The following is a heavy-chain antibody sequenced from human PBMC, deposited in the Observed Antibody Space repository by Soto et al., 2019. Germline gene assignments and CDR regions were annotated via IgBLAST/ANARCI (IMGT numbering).Heavy chain of an antibody. J-gene: IGHJ4*02. CDR2: INPSGGST. V-gene: IGHV1-46*01. CDR1: GYTFTSYY. Sequence: QVQLVQSGAEVKKPGASVKVSCKASGYTFTSYYMHWVRQAPGQGLEWMGIINPSGGSTSYAQKFQGRVTMTRDTSTSTVYMELSSLRSEDTAVYYCAREGDVERYGSGRGFVDYWGQGTLVTVSS. CDR3: AREGDVERYGSGRGFVDY. D-gene: IGHD6-25*01.